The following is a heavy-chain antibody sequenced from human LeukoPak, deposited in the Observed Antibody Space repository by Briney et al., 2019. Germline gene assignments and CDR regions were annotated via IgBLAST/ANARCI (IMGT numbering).Heavy chain of an antibody. J-gene: IGHJ3*02. CDR2: IWYDGSNK. CDR1: GFTFSSYG. CDR3: ARPRNRDKGGAFDI. V-gene: IGHV3-33*01. D-gene: IGHD1-14*01. Sequence: GGSLRLSCAASGFTFSSYGMHWVRQAPGKGLEWVAVIWYDGSNKYYADSVKGRFTISRDNSKNTLYLQMNSLRAEDTAVYYCARPRNRDKGGAFDIWGQGTMVTVSS.